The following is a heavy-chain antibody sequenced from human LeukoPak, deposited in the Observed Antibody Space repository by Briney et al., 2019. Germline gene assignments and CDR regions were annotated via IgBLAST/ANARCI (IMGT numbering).Heavy chain of an antibody. CDR2: IIPGGRT. CDR1: GGSFSDYH. Sequence: PSETLSLTCAVYGGSFSDYHWSWIRQPPGKGLEWIGKIIPGGRTDYNPSLKSRVTISVDTSKNQFSLKLTSVTAADTAVYFCARSGLTTVLYLDWGQGTLVTVSS. D-gene: IGHD4-11*01. J-gene: IGHJ4*02. V-gene: IGHV4-34*12. CDR3: ARSGLTTVLYLD.